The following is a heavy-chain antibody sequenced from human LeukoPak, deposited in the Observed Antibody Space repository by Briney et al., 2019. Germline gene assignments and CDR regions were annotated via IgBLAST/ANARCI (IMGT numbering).Heavy chain of an antibody. D-gene: IGHD2-2*01. J-gene: IGHJ4*02. CDR1: GGSISSSSYY. V-gene: IGHV4-39*07. CDR2: IYYSGST. Sequence: SQTLSLTCTVSGGSISSSSYYWGWIRQPPGKGLEWIGSIYYSGSTYYNPSLKSRVTISVDTSKNQFSLKLSSVTAADTAVYYCARDGGDIVVVPAAEGFFNYWGQGTLVTVSS. CDR3: ARDGGDIVVVPAAEGFFNY.